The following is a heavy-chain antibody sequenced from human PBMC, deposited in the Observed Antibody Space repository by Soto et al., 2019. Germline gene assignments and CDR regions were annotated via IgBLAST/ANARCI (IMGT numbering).Heavy chain of an antibody. CDR2: IYWDDDQ. Sequence: QITLKESGPTLVKPTQTLTLTCNVSGVSLSTGGVGVGWIRQPPGKALEWLALIYWDDDQRSSPSLKSRLTIPKDTSKNQVVLTMTNMAPEDTATYYSAHMRAAKFDYWGQGTLVTVSS. CDR3: AHMRAAKFDY. CDR1: GVSLSTGGVG. V-gene: IGHV2-5*02. J-gene: IGHJ4*02. D-gene: IGHD2-15*01.